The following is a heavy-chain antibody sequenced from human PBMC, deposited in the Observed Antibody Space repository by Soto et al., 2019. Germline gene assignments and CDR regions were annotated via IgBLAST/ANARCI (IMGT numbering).Heavy chain of an antibody. D-gene: IGHD6-13*01. CDR1: GGSISSYY. Sequence: QVQLQESGPGLVKPSETLSLTCTVSGGSISSYYWSWIRQPPGKGLEWIGYIYYSGSTNYNPSLKSRVTISVDTSKNQFSLKLSSVTAADTAVYYCARRYSSAFDIWGQGTMVTASS. J-gene: IGHJ3*02. CDR3: ARRYSSAFDI. V-gene: IGHV4-59*08. CDR2: IYYSGST.